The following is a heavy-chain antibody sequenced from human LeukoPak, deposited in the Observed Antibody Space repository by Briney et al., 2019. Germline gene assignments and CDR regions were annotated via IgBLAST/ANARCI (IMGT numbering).Heavy chain of an antibody. CDR2: FGPEDGKT. J-gene: IGHJ4*02. CDR1: GYTLTELS. D-gene: IGHD3-10*01. Sequence: ASVKVSCKVSGYTLTELSMHWVRQAPGRGLEWMGGFGPEDGKTIYAQKFQGRVTMTEDTSTDTVYMELSSLRSEDTAVYYCARGKKTMVRGVLYYFDYWGQGTLVTVSS. V-gene: IGHV1-24*01. CDR3: ARGKKTMVRGVLYYFDY.